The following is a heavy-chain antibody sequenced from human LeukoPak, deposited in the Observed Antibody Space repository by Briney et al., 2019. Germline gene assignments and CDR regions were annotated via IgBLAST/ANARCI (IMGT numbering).Heavy chain of an antibody. CDR1: GFTFSSYE. D-gene: IGHD6-13*01. J-gene: IGHJ3*02. CDR2: ISSSGSTI. V-gene: IGHV3-48*03. CDR3: ARDPAGDAFDI. Sequence: GGSLRRYCAAPGFTFSSYEMNWVRQAPGKGLEGVSYISSSGSTIYYADSVKGRFTISRDNAKNSLYLQMNSLRAEDTAVYYCARDPAGDAFDIWGQGTMVTVSS.